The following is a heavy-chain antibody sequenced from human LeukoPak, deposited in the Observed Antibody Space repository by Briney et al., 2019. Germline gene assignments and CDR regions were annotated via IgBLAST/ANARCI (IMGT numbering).Heavy chain of an antibody. CDR1: GYTFTSYA. CDR3: ARAPYCSSTSCYLPYYYYYGMDV. D-gene: IGHD2-2*01. Sequence: GASVKVSCKASGYTFTSYAMHWVRQAPGQRLEWMGWINAGNGNTKYSQKFQGRVTITRDTSASTAYMELGSLRSEDTAVYYCARAPYCSSTSCYLPYYYYYGMDVWGQGTTVTVSS. CDR2: INAGNGNT. V-gene: IGHV1-3*01. J-gene: IGHJ6*02.